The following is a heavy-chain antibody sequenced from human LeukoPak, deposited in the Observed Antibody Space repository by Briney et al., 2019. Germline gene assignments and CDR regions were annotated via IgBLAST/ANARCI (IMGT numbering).Heavy chain of an antibody. J-gene: IGHJ4*02. V-gene: IGHV4-59*08. Sequence: SETLSLTCTVSGGSISSFYWSWIRQPPGKGLEWIGYIYYSGSTNYNPSLKSRVTISVDTSKNQFSLRLNSVSAADTAVYYCARLSSGSSSWYDIDYWGQGTLVTVSS. D-gene: IGHD6-13*01. CDR1: GGSISSFY. CDR2: IYYSGST. CDR3: ARLSSGSSSWYDIDY.